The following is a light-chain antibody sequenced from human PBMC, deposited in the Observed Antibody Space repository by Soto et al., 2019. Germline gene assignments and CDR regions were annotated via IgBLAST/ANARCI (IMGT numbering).Light chain of an antibody. Sequence: AIRMTQAPSSLSASTGDRVTITCRASQGISSYLAWYQQKPGKAPKLLIYAASTFQSGVPSRFSGSGSGTDFTLTISCLQHEDVATYYCQQYYSYPRKFGQGTEVDVK. V-gene: IGKV1-8*01. CDR2: AAS. CDR3: QQYYSYPRK. J-gene: IGKJ1*01. CDR1: QGISSY.